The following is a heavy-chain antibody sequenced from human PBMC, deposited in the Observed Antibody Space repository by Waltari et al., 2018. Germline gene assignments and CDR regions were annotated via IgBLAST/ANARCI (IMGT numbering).Heavy chain of an antibody. J-gene: IGHJ4*02. Sequence: DVQLVESGGGLVQPGGSLRLSCVVSGFDFSNFWMIWARKAPGKGLEWLANRKKDGNEIHYVDSWKGRLSISRDNANNSLYLQMNSLRAEDTALYYCAARRVTYYDFVYWGQGTLVTVSS. CDR2: RKKDGNEI. CDR3: AARRVTYYDFVY. D-gene: IGHD3-3*01. CDR1: GFDFSNFW. V-gene: IGHV3-7*03.